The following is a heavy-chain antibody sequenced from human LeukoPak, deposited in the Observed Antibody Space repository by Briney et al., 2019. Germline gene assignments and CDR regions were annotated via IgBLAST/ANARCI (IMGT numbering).Heavy chain of an antibody. Sequence: GVSLRLSCAASGFTFSSYAMSWVRQAPGKGLEWVSAISGSGGSTYYADSVKGRFTISRDNSKNTLYLQMNSLRAEDTAVYYCATNPYVWGIRRYYFDYWGQGTLVTVSS. D-gene: IGHD3-16*01. CDR2: ISGSGGST. CDR1: GFTFSSYA. V-gene: IGHV3-23*01. CDR3: ATNPYVWGIRRYYFDY. J-gene: IGHJ4*02.